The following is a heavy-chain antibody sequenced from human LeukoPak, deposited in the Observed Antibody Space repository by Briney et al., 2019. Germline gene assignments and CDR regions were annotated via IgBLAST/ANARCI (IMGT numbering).Heavy chain of an antibody. Sequence: SETLSLTCAVYGGSFSGYYWSWIRQPPGKGLEWIGEINHSGSTNYNPSLKSRVTISVDTSKNQFSLKLSSVTAADTAVYYCASRYYGSGPFDYWGQGTPVTVSS. V-gene: IGHV4-34*01. CDR2: INHSGST. CDR1: GGSFSGYY. CDR3: ASRYYGSGPFDY. J-gene: IGHJ4*02. D-gene: IGHD3-10*01.